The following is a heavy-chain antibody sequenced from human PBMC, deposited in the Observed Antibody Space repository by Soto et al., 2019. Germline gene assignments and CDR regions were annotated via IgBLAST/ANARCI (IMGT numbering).Heavy chain of an antibody. CDR3: ARRYGDPSSSTGFDY. Sequence: QVQLVQSGAEVKKPGASVKVSCKASGYTLTSYGISWVRQAPGQGLEWMGWISAYNGKTNYAQTLQGRVTMTTDTSSSTAYMELRSLRSDDTAVYYCARRYGDPSSSTGFDYWGQGTLVTVSS. V-gene: IGHV1-18*01. D-gene: IGHD4-17*01. CDR1: GYTLTSYG. J-gene: IGHJ4*02. CDR2: ISAYNGKT.